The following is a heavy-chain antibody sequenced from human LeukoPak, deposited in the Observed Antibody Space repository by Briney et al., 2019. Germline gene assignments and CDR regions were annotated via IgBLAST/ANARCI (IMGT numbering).Heavy chain of an antibody. CDR3: ARRGDGGRSFDY. CDR1: GFTFSSYG. D-gene: IGHD4-23*01. Sequence: GGSLRLSCAASGFTFSSYGMHWVRQAPGKGLEWVSVITGSSGSTYYADSVKGRFTISRDNSKNTLYLQVNSLRAEGTAVYYCARRGDGGRSFDYWGQGTLVTVSS. V-gene: IGHV3-23*01. J-gene: IGHJ4*02. CDR2: ITGSSGST.